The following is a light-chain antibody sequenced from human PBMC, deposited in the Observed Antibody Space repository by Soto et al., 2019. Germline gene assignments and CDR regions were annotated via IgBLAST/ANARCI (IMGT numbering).Light chain of an antibody. V-gene: IGKV1-5*03. CDR1: QSISSW. CDR2: KEP. Sequence: DIKMTQSPSTLSASVGDRVTITCRASQSISSWLAWYQQKPGKAPKLLTYKEPSLESGVPSRFSGSGSGTEFTLPSSSLPPDDFATYYRQQYNSSPTFGQGTKVEIK. CDR3: QQYNSSPT. J-gene: IGKJ1*01.